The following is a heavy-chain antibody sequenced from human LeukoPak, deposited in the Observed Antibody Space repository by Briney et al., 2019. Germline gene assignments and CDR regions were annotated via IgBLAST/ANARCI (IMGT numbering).Heavy chain of an antibody. D-gene: IGHD1-1*01. J-gene: IGHJ4*02. CDR1: GFTVSSNY. V-gene: IGHV3-23*01. CDR3: ARESGNWNDFRGDFDY. CDR2: ISGSGGTT. Sequence: PGGSLRLSCAASGFTVSSNYMSWVRQAPGKGLEWVSAISGSGGTTYYADSVKGRLTISRDNSKNTLYLQMNSLRAEDTAVYYCARESGNWNDFRGDFDYWGQGTLVTVSS.